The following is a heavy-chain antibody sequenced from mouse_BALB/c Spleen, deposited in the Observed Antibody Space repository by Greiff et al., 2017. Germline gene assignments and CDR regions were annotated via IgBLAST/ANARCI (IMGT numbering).Heavy chain of an antibody. J-gene: IGHJ4*01. D-gene: IGHD2-1*01. Sequence: EVKLMESGGGLVQPGGSRKLSCAASGFTFSSFGMHWVRQAPEKGLEWVAYISSGSSTIYYADTVKGRFTISRDNPKNTLFLQMTSLRSEDTAMYYCAREAHGNYGAMDYWGQGTSVTVSS. CDR2: ISSGSSTI. CDR3: AREAHGNYGAMDY. V-gene: IGHV5-17*02. CDR1: GFTFSSFG.